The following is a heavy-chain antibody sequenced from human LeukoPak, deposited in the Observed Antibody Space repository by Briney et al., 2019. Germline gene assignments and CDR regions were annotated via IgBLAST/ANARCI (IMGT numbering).Heavy chain of an antibody. V-gene: IGHV3-43D*04. CDR1: GFTFNNYA. J-gene: IGHJ6*04. CDR2: SNWDGGRT. Sequence: GGSLRLSCAASGFTFNNYAMHWVRQAPGKGLEWVALSNWDGGRTYYADSVKGRLTISRDNSENFLYLQMHSLRLEDTALYYCAKDGGSGWSLAYYYGMDVWGKGTTVTVSS. D-gene: IGHD6-19*01. CDR3: AKDGGSGWSLAYYYGMDV.